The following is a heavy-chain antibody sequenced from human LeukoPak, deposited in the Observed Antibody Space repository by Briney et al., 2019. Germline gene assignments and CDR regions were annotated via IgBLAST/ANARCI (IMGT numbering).Heavy chain of an antibody. CDR1: GGSFSGYY. CDR3: ARVSGYDWESFYDY. D-gene: IGHD5-12*01. CDR2: INHSGST. Sequence: SETLSLTCAVYGGSFSGYYWSCIRQPPGKGLEWIGEINHSGSTNYNPSLKSRVTISVDTSKNQFSLKLSSVTAADTAMYYCARVSGYDWESFYDYWGQGSLVTVSS. J-gene: IGHJ4*02. V-gene: IGHV4-34*01.